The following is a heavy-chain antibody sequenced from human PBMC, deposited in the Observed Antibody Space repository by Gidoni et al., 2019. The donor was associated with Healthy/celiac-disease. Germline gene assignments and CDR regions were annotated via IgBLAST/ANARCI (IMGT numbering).Heavy chain of an antibody. CDR2: IIPIFGTA. CDR3: PRSYCGGDCYSRYYYYYYGMDV. J-gene: IGHJ6*02. D-gene: IGHD2-21*02. Sequence: QVQLVQSGAEVKKPGSSVKVSCTASGGTFSSYAISWVRQAPGQGLEWMGGIIPIFGTANYAQKFQGRVTITADKSTSTAYMELSSLRSEDTAVYYCPRSYCGGDCYSRYYYYYYGMDVWGQGTTVTVSS. CDR1: GGTFSSYA. V-gene: IGHV1-69*06.